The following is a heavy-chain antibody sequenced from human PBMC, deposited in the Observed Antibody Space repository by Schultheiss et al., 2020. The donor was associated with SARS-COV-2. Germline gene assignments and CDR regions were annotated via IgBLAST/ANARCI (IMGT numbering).Heavy chain of an antibody. J-gene: IGHJ4*02. CDR1: GGSIYNYY. V-gene: IGHV4-59*12. Sequence: SETLSLTCTVSGGSIYNYYWSWIRQPPGKGLEWIGYIYYSGSTNYNPSLKSRVTISVDTSKNQFSLKLSSVTAADTAVYYCARGRYSSSQFDYWGQGTLVTVSS. CDR3: ARGRYSSSQFDY. CDR2: IYYSGST. D-gene: IGHD6-13*01.